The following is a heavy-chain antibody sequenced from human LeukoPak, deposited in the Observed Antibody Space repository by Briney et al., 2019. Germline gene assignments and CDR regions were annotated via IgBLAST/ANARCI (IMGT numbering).Heavy chain of an antibody. CDR1: GFTFSSYS. V-gene: IGHV3-7*01. D-gene: IGHD3-3*01. J-gene: IGHJ6*02. Sequence: PGGSLRLSCAASGFTFSSYSMNWVRQAPGKGLEWVANIKQDGSEKHYVDSVKGRFTISRDNAQNSLYLQMNSLRAEDTAVYYCTRSLGVVAPYYYYYGMDVWGQGTTVTVPS. CDR2: IKQDGSEK. CDR3: TRSLGVVAPYYYYYGMDV.